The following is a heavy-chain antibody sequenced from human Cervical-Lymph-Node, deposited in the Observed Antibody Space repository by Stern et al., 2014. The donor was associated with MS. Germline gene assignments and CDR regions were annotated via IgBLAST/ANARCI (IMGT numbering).Heavy chain of an antibody. V-gene: IGHV3-33*01. CDR3: ARDMGSSWLFDY. J-gene: IGHJ4*02. Sequence: QVQLVESGGGVVQPGRSLRLSCAASKFTFRIHGMHWVRQPPGKGLEWVAVIWYDENSKYYTDSAKGRFTISRDNSKNTVYLQMNRLRAEDTAVYYCARDMGSSWLFDYWGQGILVTVSS. D-gene: IGHD6-13*01. CDR2: IWYDENSK. CDR1: KFTFRIHG.